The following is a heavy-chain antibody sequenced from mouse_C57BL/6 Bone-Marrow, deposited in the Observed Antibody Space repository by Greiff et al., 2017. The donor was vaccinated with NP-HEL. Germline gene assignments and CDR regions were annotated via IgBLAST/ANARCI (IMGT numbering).Heavy chain of an antibody. CDR3: VRSFYYGYDEGFFY. Sequence: VQLKESGGGLVQPKGSLKLSCAASGFTFNTYAMHWVRQAPGKGLEWVARIRSKSSNYATYYADSVKDRFTISRDDSQSMLYLQMNNLKTEDTAMYYCVRSFYYGYDEGFFYWGQGTLVTVSA. D-gene: IGHD2-2*01. V-gene: IGHV10-3*01. CDR2: IRSKSSNYAT. CDR1: GFTFNTYA. J-gene: IGHJ3*01.